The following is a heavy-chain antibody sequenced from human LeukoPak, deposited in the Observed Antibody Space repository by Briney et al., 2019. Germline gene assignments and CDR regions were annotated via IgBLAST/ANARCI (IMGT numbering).Heavy chain of an antibody. Sequence: GGSLRLSCAASGFTFSSYAMSWVRQAPGKGLEWVSSITSGSSYIYYADSVKGRFTISRDNAKNSLYLQMNSLRAEDTAVYYCAIGPLDYWGQGTLVTVSS. D-gene: IGHD3-10*01. V-gene: IGHV3-21*01. CDR2: ITSGSSYI. CDR1: GFTFSSYA. J-gene: IGHJ4*02. CDR3: AIGPLDY.